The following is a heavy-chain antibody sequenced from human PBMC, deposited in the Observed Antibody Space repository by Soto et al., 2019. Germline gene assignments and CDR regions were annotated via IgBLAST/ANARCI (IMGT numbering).Heavy chain of an antibody. D-gene: IGHD1-1*01. CDR3: AKYEADWNYFDS. CDR1: GFTFRSYA. Sequence: EVQLLESGGGLVQPGGSLRLSCAASGFTFRSYAMSWVRQAPGKGLDWVAAIRGSGDSTYYADSVKGRFTISRDNSKNTLILQMNSLRAEDRALYYCAKYEADWNYFDSWGQGTLVTVSS. J-gene: IGHJ4*02. CDR2: IRGSGDST. V-gene: IGHV3-23*01.